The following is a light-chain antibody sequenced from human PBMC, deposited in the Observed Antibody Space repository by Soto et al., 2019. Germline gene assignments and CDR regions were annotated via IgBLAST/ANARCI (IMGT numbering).Light chain of an antibody. CDR1: QSVSGN. Sequence: EIVLTQSPATLSVSPGERATLSCRASQSVSGNLAWYQQKPGQAPRLLIYGVSTRATGIPARFSGSGSGTEFTLPISSLQSEDFAVYYCQQYNDWLMYTFGQGTKLEIK. J-gene: IGKJ2*01. V-gene: IGKV3-15*01. CDR3: QQYNDWLMYT. CDR2: GVS.